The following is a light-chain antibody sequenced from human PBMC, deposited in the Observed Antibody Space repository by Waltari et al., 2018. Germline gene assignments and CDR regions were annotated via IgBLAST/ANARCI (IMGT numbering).Light chain of an antibody. CDR2: QST. Sequence: SYELTHPPSVSVSPGQTASIPCSGHTMGAKFPSWYQQKPGQSPVLVIYQSTKRPSGIPKRFSGSNSGNSATLTISGTQAMDEADYYCQAWDTITGGVFGGGTKVTVL. V-gene: IGLV3-1*01. CDR3: QAWDTITGGV. J-gene: IGLJ2*01. CDR1: TMGAKF.